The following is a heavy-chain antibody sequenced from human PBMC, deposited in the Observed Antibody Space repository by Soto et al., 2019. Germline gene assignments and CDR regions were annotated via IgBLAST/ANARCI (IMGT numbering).Heavy chain of an antibody. D-gene: IGHD5-12*01. CDR1: GYTFSSYG. J-gene: IGHJ6*02. Sequence: ASVKVSCKASGYTFSSYGISWVRQVPGQGLEWVGWISTYTGHTNYAQKLQDRVTMTTDTSTGTASMELRSLISDDTAVYYCTRDLGLHNGYYYGMDVWGQGTTVTVSS. CDR2: ISTYTGHT. CDR3: TRDLGLHNGYYYGMDV. V-gene: IGHV1-18*04.